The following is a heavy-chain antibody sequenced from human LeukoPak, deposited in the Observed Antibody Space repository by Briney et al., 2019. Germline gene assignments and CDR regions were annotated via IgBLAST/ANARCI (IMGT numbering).Heavy chain of an antibody. CDR3: AAIPAPSYDYVWGSYRHEPYFDY. CDR1: GFTFSDYY. Sequence: GGSLRLSCAASGFTFSDYYMSWIRQAPGKGLEWVSYISSSGSTIYYADSVKGRLTISRDNAKNSLYLQMNSLRAEDTAVYYCAAIPAPSYDYVWGSYRHEPYFDYWGQGTLVTVSS. J-gene: IGHJ4*02. CDR2: ISSSGSTI. D-gene: IGHD3-16*02. V-gene: IGHV3-11*01.